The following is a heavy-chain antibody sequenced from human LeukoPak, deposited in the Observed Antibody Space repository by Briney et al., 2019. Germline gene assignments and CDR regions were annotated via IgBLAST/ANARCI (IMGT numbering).Heavy chain of an antibody. CDR3: ARDNGVVHGVYYMDV. CDR1: GFTVSSNY. D-gene: IGHD3-3*01. Sequence: PGGSLRLSCAGSGFTVSSNYMSWVRQAPGKGLEWVADIKQDGSEKLYVKSVRGRFTISRDNAKMSLFLQMNSLRAEDTAVYYCARDNGVVHGVYYMDVWGKGTTVTVS. J-gene: IGHJ6*03. CDR2: IKQDGSEK. V-gene: IGHV3-7*01.